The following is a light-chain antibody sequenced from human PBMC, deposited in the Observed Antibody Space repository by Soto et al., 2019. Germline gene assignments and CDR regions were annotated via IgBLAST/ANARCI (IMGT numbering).Light chain of an antibody. CDR1: SSDVGNYDY. CDR3: CAYTGTYIKYV. CDR2: DVI. Sequence: QSVLTQPRSVSGSPGQSVTLSCTGTSSDVGNYDYVSWYQQHPGIAPKLIIYDVIKRPSGVPDRFSGSKYGNTASLTISGLQAEDAAYYYCCAYTGTYIKYVLCNGTKLTV. J-gene: IGLJ1*01. V-gene: IGLV2-11*01.